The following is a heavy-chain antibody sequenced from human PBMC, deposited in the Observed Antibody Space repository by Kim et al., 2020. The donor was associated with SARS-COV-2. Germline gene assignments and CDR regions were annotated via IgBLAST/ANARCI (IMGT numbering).Heavy chain of an antibody. CDR1: GGSISSSNYY. J-gene: IGHJ3*02. V-gene: IGHV4-39*01. Sequence: SETLSLTCTVSGGSISSSNYYWGWIRQSPGKGLEWIVSIYYSENTYYNPSLNSRVTISVDTSKNQFSLKLSSVTAADTAVYYCAAAFDICVQGSMVTVSS. CDR2: IYYSENT. CDR3: AAAFDI. D-gene: IGHD6-13*01.